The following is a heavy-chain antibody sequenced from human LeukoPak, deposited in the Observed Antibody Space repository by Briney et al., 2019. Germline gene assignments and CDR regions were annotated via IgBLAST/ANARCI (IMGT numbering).Heavy chain of an antibody. CDR3: ARDEGVVARWAFDI. CDR1: GGSISSYY. CDR2: IYYSGST. D-gene: IGHD2-15*01. Sequence: KPSETLSLTCTVSGGSISSYYWSWIRQPPGKGLEWIGYIYYSGSTNYNPSLKSRVTISVDTSKNQFSLKLSSVTAADTAVYYCARDEGVVARWAFDIWGQGTMVTVSS. J-gene: IGHJ3*02. V-gene: IGHV4-59*01.